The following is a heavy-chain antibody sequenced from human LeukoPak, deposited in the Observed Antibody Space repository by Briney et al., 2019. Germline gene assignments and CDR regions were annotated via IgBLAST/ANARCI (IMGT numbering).Heavy chain of an antibody. CDR1: GFTFSSYW. CDR2: INSDGSST. V-gene: IGHV3-74*03. D-gene: IGHD4-23*01. CDR3: TRGRVVTNFDY. Sequence: GGSLRLSCAASGFTFSSYWRHWVRQAPGKGLVWVSRINSDGSSTTYADSVTGRFTISRDNAKNTLYLQMNSLRAEDTAVYYCTRGRVVTNFDYWGQGTLVTVSS. J-gene: IGHJ4*02.